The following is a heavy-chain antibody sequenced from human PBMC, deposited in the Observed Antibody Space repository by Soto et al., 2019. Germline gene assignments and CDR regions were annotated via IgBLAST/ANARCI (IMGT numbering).Heavy chain of an antibody. CDR1: GGSFSGYY. CDR2: INHSGST. J-gene: IGHJ6*02. V-gene: IGHV4-34*01. Sequence: SETLSLTCAVYGGSFSGYYWSWIRQPPGKGLEWIGEINHSGSTNYNPSLKSRVTISVDTSKNQFSLKLSSVTAADTAVYYCARGRKYYYYGMDVWGQGTTVTVSS. CDR3: ARGRKYYYYGMDV.